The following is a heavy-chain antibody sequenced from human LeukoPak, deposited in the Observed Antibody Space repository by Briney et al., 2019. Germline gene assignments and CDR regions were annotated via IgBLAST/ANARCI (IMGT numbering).Heavy chain of an antibody. D-gene: IGHD7-27*01. V-gene: IGHV4-39*07. Sequence: SETLSLTCSVSGVSISSGSNYWGWIRQPPGKTLEWIGSIYSSGNTYYNPSLKSRVIILIDTAKNHFSLNLSSVTAADTAVYYCASNTGTVFDYWGQGAPVTVSS. CDR3: ASNTGTVFDY. J-gene: IGHJ4*02. CDR1: GVSISSGSNY. CDR2: IYSSGNT.